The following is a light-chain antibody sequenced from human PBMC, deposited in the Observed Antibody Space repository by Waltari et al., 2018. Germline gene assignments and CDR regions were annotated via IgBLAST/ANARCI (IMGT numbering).Light chain of an antibody. J-gene: IGKJ3*01. CDR3: QQRGAWPLT. V-gene: IGKV3-15*01. CDR1: QSAWTN. CDR2: AAS. Sequence: EIVMTQSPATLSVSPGETATISCRASQSAWTNLAWYQQKPGQAPRLLIYAASTRAPGIPARFAGSGSGKDFTLTITSLEPEDAGVYFCQQRGAWPLTFGPGTTVDV.